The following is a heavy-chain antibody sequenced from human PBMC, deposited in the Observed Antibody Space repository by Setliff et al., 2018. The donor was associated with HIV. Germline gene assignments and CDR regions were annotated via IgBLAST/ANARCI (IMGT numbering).Heavy chain of an antibody. D-gene: IGHD3-9*01. CDR2: VYTSGKH. J-gene: IGHJ4*02. V-gene: IGHV4-61*02. Sequence: SETLSLTCSVSGASLTSGSYFWNWLRLPAGKGLEWIGCVYTSGKHNYNPSLESRAAIFLDTSKKQFSLSLTSVTAADTAVYYCARGEGGFLDFDLVLTTFDFWGQGTPVTVSS. CDR1: GASLTSGSYF. CDR3: ARGEGGFLDFDLVLTTFDF.